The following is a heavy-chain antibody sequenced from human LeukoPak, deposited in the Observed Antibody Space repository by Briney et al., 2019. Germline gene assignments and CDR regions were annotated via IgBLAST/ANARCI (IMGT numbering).Heavy chain of an antibody. CDR1: GYSISSGYY. J-gene: IGHJ3*02. V-gene: IGHV4-38-2*02. Sequence: SETLSLTCPVSGYSISSGYYWGWIRQPPGKGLEWIGSIYHSGSTYYNPSHKSRATISVDTSKNQFSLKLSSVTAADTAVYYCARVRSGAHSGSYYDAFDIWGQGTMVTVSS. CDR3: ARVRSGAHSGSYYDAFDI. D-gene: IGHD1-26*01. CDR2: IYHSGST.